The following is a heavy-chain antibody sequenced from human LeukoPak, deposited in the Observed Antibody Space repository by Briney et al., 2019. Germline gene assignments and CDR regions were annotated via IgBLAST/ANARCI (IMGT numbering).Heavy chain of an antibody. J-gene: IGHJ6*02. CDR1: GYTFTGYY. CDR3: ARDSGPPGYYYGMDV. Sequence: ASVKVSCKASGYTFTGYYMHWVRQAPGQGLEWMGWINPNSGGTNYAQKFQGRVTMTRDTSISTAYMELSRLRSDDTAVYYCARDSGPPGYYYGMDVWGQGTTVTVSS. D-gene: IGHD3-10*01. V-gene: IGHV1-2*02. CDR2: INPNSGGT.